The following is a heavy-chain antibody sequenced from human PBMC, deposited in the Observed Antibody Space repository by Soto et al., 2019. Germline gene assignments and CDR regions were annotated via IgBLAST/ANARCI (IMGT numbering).Heavy chain of an antibody. CDR3: ARVYDYVWGSYTGAGGAFDI. CDR2: FRTGGDDATT. J-gene: IGHJ3*02. Sequence: EVQLLESGGGLVQPGGSLRLSCAASGFTFSSYSMSWVRQAPGKGLEWVSGFRTGGDDATTYYADSVKGRFTISRDNAKNSLYLQMNSLRAEDTAVYYCARVYDYVWGSYTGAGGAFDIWGQGTMVTVSS. D-gene: IGHD3-16*01. V-gene: IGHV3-23*01. CDR1: GFTFSSYS.